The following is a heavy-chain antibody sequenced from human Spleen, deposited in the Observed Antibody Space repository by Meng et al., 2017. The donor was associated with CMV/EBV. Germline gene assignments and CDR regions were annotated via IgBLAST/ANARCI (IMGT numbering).Heavy chain of an antibody. CDR3: ARQSGGYYTPWFHP. Sequence: GGSLRLSCAASGFTFSTYAMHWVRQAPGKGLEWVAVISYDGSTKYYADSVKGRFTISRDNSRNTLYLQMDNLRVEDTAVYYCARQSGGYYTPWFHPWGQGTLVTVSS. CDR2: ISYDGSTK. J-gene: IGHJ5*02. CDR1: GFTFSTYA. V-gene: IGHV3-30-3*01. D-gene: IGHD3-3*01.